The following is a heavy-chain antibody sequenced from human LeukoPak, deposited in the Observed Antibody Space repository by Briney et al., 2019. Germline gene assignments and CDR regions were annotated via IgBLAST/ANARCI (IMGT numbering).Heavy chain of an antibody. CDR1: GYTFTGYY. V-gene: IGHV1-46*01. CDR2: INPSGGST. D-gene: IGHD1-26*01. CDR3: ARRSGSPDY. J-gene: IGHJ4*02. Sequence: ASVKVSCKPSGYTFTGYYMHWVRQAPGQGLEWMGIINPSGGSTSYAQKFQGRVTMTRDMSTSTVYMELSSLRPEDTAVYYCARRSGSPDYWGQGTLVTVSS.